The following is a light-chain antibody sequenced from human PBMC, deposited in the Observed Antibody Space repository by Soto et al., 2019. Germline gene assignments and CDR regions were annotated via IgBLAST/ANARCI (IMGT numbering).Light chain of an antibody. Sequence: QSVLTQPASVSGSPGQSITISCTGTSSDVGGYNYVSLYQQHPGQAPKLMIYDVSNRPSGVSHRFSGSKSGNTASLTISGLQTEDEADYYCGSYGSRGVFGGGTKLTVL. V-gene: IGLV2-14*03. J-gene: IGLJ3*02. CDR3: GSYGSRGV. CDR2: DVS. CDR1: SSDVGGYNY.